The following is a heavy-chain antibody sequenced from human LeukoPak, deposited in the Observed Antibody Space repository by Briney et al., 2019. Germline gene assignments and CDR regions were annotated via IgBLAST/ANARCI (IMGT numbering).Heavy chain of an antibody. D-gene: IGHD6-13*01. CDR3: AIGIAAAGHQFDY. CDR2: IYYSGST. CDR1: GGSISSSRYY. V-gene: IGHV4-61*01. Sequence: PSETLSLTCTVSGGSISSSRYYWSWIRQPPGKGLEWIGYIYYSGSTNYNPSLKSRVTISVDTSKNQFSLKLSSVTAADTAVYYCAIGIAAAGHQFDYWGQGTLVTVSS. J-gene: IGHJ4*02.